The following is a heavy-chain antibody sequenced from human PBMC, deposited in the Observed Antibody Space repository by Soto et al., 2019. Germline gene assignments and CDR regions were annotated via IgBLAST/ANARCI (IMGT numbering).Heavy chain of an antibody. Sequence: EVQVVESGGGLVKPGGSLRLSCATSGFTFNNAWMSWVRQAPGKGLEWVGRIKSKSDGGTPDYAAPVKGRFIISRDDSKSTLYLQMISLKTEDTAVYYCTTSGVVVVAGTPGAFDIWGQGTMVTVSS. CDR2: IKSKSDGGTP. V-gene: IGHV3-15*01. D-gene: IGHD2-15*01. J-gene: IGHJ3*02. CDR1: GFTFNNAW. CDR3: TTSGVVVVAGTPGAFDI.